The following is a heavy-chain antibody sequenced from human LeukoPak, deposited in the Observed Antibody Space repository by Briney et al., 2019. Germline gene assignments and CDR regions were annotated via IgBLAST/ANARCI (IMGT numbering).Heavy chain of an antibody. CDR2: INPTGGST. V-gene: IGHV1-46*01. CDR1: GYTFTIYY. J-gene: IGHJ4*02. Sequence: ASVKVSCKASGYTFTIYYMHWVRQAPGQGLEWMGMINPTGGSTSYAQKFQGRVTMTRDTSTSTVYMELGSLRAEDTDVYYCARASLPFYSSSSSCYSSFDCWGQGTLVTVSS. CDR3: ARASLPFYSSSSSCYSSFDC. D-gene: IGHD2-2*01.